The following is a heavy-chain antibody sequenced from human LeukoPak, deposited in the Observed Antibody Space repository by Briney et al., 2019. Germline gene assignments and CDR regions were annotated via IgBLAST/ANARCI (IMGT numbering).Heavy chain of an antibody. CDR3: ARDLYSGYDQGYYFDY. Sequence: PGRSLRLSCAASGFTFSNYGMHWVRQAPDKGLEWVALISYDGSNEHYADSVKGRFTISRDNSKNTLYLQMNSLRAEDTAVYYCARDLYSGYDQGYYFDYWGQGTLVTVSS. CDR2: ISYDGSNE. J-gene: IGHJ4*02. D-gene: IGHD5-12*01. V-gene: IGHV3-30*19. CDR1: GFTFSNYG.